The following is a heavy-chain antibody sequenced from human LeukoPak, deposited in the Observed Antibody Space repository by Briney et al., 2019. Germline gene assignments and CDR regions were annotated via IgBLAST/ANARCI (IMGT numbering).Heavy chain of an antibody. CDR1: GYTFTGYY. V-gene: IGHV1-2*06. CDR2: INPNSGGT. Sequence: ASVKVSCKASGYTFTGYYMHWVRQAPGQGLEWMGRINPNSGGTNYAQKFQGRVTMTRDTSISTAYMELSRLRSDDTAVYYCARDFEDGYGKPYFDYWGQGTLVIVSS. CDR3: ARDFEDGYGKPYFDY. D-gene: IGHD5-24*01. J-gene: IGHJ4*02.